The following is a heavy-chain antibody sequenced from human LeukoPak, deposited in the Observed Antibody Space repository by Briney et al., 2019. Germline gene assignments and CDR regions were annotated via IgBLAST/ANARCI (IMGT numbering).Heavy chain of an antibody. D-gene: IGHD2/OR15-2a*01. CDR3: AAKNRKRVVFDY. CDR1: GYTFTGYY. J-gene: IGHJ4*02. CDR2: INPNSGGT. Sequence: ASVKVSCKASGYTFTGYYMHWLRQAPGQGLEWMGRINPNSGGTNYAQKFQGRDTMTRDTSISTAYMELSRLRSDDTAVYYCAAKNRKRVVFDYWGQGTLVTVSS. V-gene: IGHV1-2*06.